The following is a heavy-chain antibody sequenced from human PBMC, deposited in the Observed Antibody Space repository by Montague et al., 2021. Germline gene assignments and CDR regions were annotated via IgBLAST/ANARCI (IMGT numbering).Heavy chain of an antibody. Sequence: SETLSLTCTVSSGTIFHAHWSWVRQPPGKGLEWLGSMFYGGATSNNPSLKSRVTMSIDTSTNQFSLKLSFVTAADTAVYYCAKQDYFVSGTSYKGFDPWGPGFLVTVSS. V-gene: IGHV4-59*08. J-gene: IGHJ5*02. D-gene: IGHD3-10*01. CDR1: SGTIFHAH. CDR2: MFYGGAT. CDR3: AKQDYFVSGTSYKGFDP.